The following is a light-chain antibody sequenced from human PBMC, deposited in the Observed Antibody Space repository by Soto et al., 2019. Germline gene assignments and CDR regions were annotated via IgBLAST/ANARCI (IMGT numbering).Light chain of an antibody. CDR1: SSDVGGYNY. CDR3: SSYTTSNTRQIV. V-gene: IGLV2-14*03. CDR2: DVS. J-gene: IGLJ1*01. Sequence: QSALTQPASVSGSPRQSITLSCTGTSSDVGGYNYVSWYQHHPGKAPKLMIYDVSNRPSGVSNRFSGSKSDNTASLTISGLQPEDEADYYCSSYTTSNTRQIVFGTGTKVTVL.